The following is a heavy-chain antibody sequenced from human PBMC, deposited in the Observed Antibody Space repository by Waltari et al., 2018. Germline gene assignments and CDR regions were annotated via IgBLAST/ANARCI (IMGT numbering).Heavy chain of an antibody. CDR3: AREMVAYYDFWSGYYSLLSRPPGYYYGMDV. CDR1: GYTFTSYA. J-gene: IGHJ6*02. V-gene: IGHV7-4-1*02. CDR2: INTNTGNP. D-gene: IGHD3-3*01. Sequence: QVQLVQSGSELKKPGASVKVSCKASGYTFTSYAMNWVRQAPGQGLEWMGWINTNTGNPTYAQGFTGRFVFSLDTSVSTAYLQISSLKAEDTAVYYCAREMVAYYDFWSGYYSLLSRPPGYYYGMDVWGQGTTVTVSS.